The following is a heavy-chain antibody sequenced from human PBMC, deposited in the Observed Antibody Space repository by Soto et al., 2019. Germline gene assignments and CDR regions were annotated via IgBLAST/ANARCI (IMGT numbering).Heavy chain of an antibody. D-gene: IGHD4-17*01. V-gene: IGHV3-48*01. Sequence: EVQLVESGGGLVQPGGSLRLSCAASGFTFSSYSMNWVRQAPGKGLEWVSYISSSSSTICYADSVKGRFTISRDNAKNSLYLQMNSLRAEDTAVNYCAASYGDYASFDYWGQGTLVTVSS. CDR3: AASYGDYASFDY. CDR1: GFTFSSYS. CDR2: ISSSSSTI. J-gene: IGHJ4*02.